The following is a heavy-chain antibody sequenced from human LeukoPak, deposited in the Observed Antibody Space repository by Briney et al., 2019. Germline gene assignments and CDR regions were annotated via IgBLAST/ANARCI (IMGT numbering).Heavy chain of an antibody. Sequence: GGSLRLSCAASGFTFSSHDMSWVRQAPGKGLEWVSFIRSDGGSTLYADSVKGRFTISRDNSKNTLYAEMTSLRAEDTAVYYCATLASGYSSPFDYWGQGTLVTVSS. J-gene: IGHJ4*02. V-gene: IGHV3-23*01. CDR1: GFTFSSHD. D-gene: IGHD6-13*01. CDR3: ATLASGYSSPFDY. CDR2: IRSDGGST.